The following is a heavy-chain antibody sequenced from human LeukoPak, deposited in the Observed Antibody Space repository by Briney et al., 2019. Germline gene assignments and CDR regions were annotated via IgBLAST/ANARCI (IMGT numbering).Heavy chain of an antibody. CDR3: ARYRVTSTMVRGVLYDAFDI. D-gene: IGHD3-10*01. CDR2: INHSGST. V-gene: IGHV4-34*01. CDR1: GGSFSGYY. J-gene: IGHJ3*02. Sequence: PSETLSLTCAVYGGSFSGYYWSWIRQPPGKGLEWIGEINHSGSTNCNPSLKSRVTISVVTSKNQFSLKLSSVTAADTAVYYCARYRVTSTMVRGVLYDAFDIWGQGTMVTVSS.